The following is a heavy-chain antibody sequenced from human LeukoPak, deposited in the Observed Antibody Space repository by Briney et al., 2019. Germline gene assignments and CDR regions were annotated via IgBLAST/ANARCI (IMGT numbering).Heavy chain of an antibody. J-gene: IGHJ6*03. CDR2: IYYSGST. D-gene: IGHD6-13*01. Sequence: SETLSLTCTVSGGSISSYYWSWIRQPPGKGLEWIGYIYYSGSTNYNPSLKSRVTISVDTSKNQFSLKLSSVTAADTAVYYCASYSLDYMDVWGKGTTVTVSS. CDR1: GGSISSYY. CDR3: ASYSLDYMDV. V-gene: IGHV4-59*01.